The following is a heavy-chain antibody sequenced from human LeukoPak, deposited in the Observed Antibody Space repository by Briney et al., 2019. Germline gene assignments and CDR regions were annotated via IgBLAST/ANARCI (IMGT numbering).Heavy chain of an antibody. CDR1: GYTFTSYY. Sequence: ASVKVSCKASGYTFTSYYMHWVRQAPGQGLEWMGIINPSGGSTSYAQKFQGRVTMTRDTSTSTVYMELSSLRSEDTAVYYCARASRAPLWFGEFPRAGYFDYWGQGTLVTVSS. J-gene: IGHJ4*02. V-gene: IGHV1-46*01. CDR2: INPSGGST. D-gene: IGHD3-10*01. CDR3: ARASRAPLWFGEFPRAGYFDY.